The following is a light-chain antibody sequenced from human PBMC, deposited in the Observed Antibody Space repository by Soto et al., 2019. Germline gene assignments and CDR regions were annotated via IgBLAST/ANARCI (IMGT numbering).Light chain of an antibody. Sequence: DIQMTQSPSSLSASVGDRVTITCRASQSISNSLNWYQQKPGKAPKLLIYAASSLQSGVPSRFGGSGSGTDFTLTIYNLQPEDFSTYYCQQSNTTPRTFGQGTKVEIK. CDR2: AAS. J-gene: IGKJ1*01. V-gene: IGKV1-39*01. CDR1: QSISNS. CDR3: QQSNTTPRT.